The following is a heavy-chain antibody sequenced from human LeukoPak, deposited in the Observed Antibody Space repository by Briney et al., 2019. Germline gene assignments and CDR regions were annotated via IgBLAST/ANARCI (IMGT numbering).Heavy chain of an antibody. J-gene: IGHJ5*02. V-gene: IGHV1-2*04. D-gene: IGHD4-17*01. Sequence: EASVKVSCKASGYTFTGYYMHWVRQAPGQGLEWMGWINPNSGGTNYAQKFQGWVTMTRDTSISTAYMELSRLRSDDTAVYYCARDRPVGYGDYGNWFDPWGQGTLVTVSS. CDR3: ARDRPVGYGDYGNWFDP. CDR2: INPNSGGT. CDR1: GYTFTGYY.